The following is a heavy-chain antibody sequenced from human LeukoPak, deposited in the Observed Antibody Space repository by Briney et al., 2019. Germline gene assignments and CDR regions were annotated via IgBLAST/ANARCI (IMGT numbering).Heavy chain of an antibody. CDR3: ARVSQQIWGHWFDP. CDR2: IYYSGST. CDR1: GGSISSGGYY. J-gene: IGHJ5*02. D-gene: IGHD3-16*01. V-gene: IGHV4-31*03. Sequence: SQTLSLTCTVSGGSISSGGYYWSWIRQHPGKGLEWIGYIYYSGSTYYNPFLKSRVTISVDTSKNQFSLKLSSVTAADTAVYYCARVSQQIWGHWFDPWGQGTLVTVSS.